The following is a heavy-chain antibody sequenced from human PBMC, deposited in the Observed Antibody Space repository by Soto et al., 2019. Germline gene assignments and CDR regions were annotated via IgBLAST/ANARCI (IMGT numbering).Heavy chain of an antibody. CDR2: ISYDGSNK. D-gene: IGHD3-16*01. Sequence: GGSLRLSXAASGFTFSSYAMHWVRQAPGKGLEWVAVISYDGSNKYYADSVKGRFTISRDNSKNTLYLQMNSLRAEDTAVYYCARDARYAGILDYWGQGTLVTVSS. CDR1: GFTFSSYA. CDR3: ARDARYAGILDY. J-gene: IGHJ4*02. V-gene: IGHV3-30-3*01.